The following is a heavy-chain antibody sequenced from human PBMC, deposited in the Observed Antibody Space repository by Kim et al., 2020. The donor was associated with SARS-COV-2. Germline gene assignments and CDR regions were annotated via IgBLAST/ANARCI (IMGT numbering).Heavy chain of an antibody. D-gene: IGHD2-21*02. CDR2: INTNTGNP. V-gene: IGHV7-4-1*02. Sequence: ASVKVSCKASGYTFTSYAMNWVRQAPGQGLEWMGWINTNTGNPTYAQGFTGRFVFSLDTSVSTAYLQISSLKAEDTAVYYCARVGAPRGNSGIHPVYWGQGTLVTVSS. J-gene: IGHJ4*02. CDR3: ARVGAPRGNSGIHPVY. CDR1: GYTFTSYA.